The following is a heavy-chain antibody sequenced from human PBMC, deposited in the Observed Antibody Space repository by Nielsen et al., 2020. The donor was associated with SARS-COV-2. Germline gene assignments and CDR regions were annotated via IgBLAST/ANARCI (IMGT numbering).Heavy chain of an antibody. CDR2: ISSSSSYT. CDR3: ARDQMVRGVTTTSYMDV. CDR1: GFTFSSYS. J-gene: IGHJ6*03. V-gene: IGHV3-21*01. Sequence: GGSLRLSCAASGFTFSSYSMNWVRQAPGKGLEWVSSISSSSSYTNYADSVKGRFTISRGNAKNSLYLQMNSLRAEDTAVYYCARDQMVRGVTTTSYMDVWGKGTTVTVSS. D-gene: IGHD3-10*01.